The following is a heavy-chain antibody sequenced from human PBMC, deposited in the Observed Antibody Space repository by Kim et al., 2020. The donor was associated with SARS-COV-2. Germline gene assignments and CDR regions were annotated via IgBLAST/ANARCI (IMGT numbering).Heavy chain of an antibody. J-gene: IGHJ4*02. Sequence: GGSLRLSCAASGFTFSDYWMNWVRQAPGKGLEWLANIKEDGSETYYVDSVKGRFTISRDNAKNSLYLHMNSLRAEDTAVYYCTRGTDYWGQGTLVTVSS. CDR2: IKEDGSET. CDR3: TRGTDY. V-gene: IGHV3-7*01. CDR1: GFTFSDYW.